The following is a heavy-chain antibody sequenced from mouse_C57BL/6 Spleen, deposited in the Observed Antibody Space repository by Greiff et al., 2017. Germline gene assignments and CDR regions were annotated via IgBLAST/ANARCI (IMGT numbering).Heavy chain of an antibody. V-gene: IGHV1-61*01. J-gene: IGHJ2*01. CDR1: GYTFTSYW. Sequence: QVQLQQPGAELVRPGSSVKLSCKASGYTFTSYWMDWVKQRPGHGLEWIGNIYPSDSETHYNQKFKDKATLTVDKSSSTAYMQLSSLTSEDSAVYYGARSPYYYGSSYFDYWGQGTTLTVSS. CDR2: IYPSDSET. CDR3: ARSPYYYGSSYFDY. D-gene: IGHD1-1*01.